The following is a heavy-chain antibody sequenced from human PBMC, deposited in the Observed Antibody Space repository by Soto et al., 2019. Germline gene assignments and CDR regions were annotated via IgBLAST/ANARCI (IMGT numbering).Heavy chain of an antibody. CDR3: ASTMIVVSTEYYFDY. J-gene: IGHJ4*02. Sequence: GKGLEWIGYIYYSGSTNYNPSLKSRVTISVDTSKNQFSLKLSSVTAADTAVYYCASTMIVVSTEYYFDYWGQGTLVTVSS. CDR2: IYYSGST. D-gene: IGHD3-22*01. V-gene: IGHV4-59*01.